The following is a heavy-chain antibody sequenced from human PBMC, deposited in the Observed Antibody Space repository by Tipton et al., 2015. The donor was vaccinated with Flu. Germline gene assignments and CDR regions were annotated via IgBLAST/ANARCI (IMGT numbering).Heavy chain of an antibody. V-gene: IGHV1-18*04. CDR3: ASQYGGYLDY. CDR2: ISAYNGNT. Sequence: QLVQSGAEVKKPGESLKISCKGSGYSFTSYGISWVRQAPGQGLEWMGLISAYNGNTNYAQKLQGRVTMTTDTSTSTAYMELRSLWSADPAVYYCASQYGGYLDYWGQGTLVTVSS. CDR1: GYSFTSYG. J-gene: IGHJ4*02. D-gene: IGHD4/OR15-4a*01.